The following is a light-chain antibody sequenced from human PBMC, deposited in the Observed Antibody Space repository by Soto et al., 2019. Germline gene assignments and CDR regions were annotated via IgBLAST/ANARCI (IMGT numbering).Light chain of an antibody. CDR1: SSNIGNNY. CDR2: ENN. CDR3: GTWDSSLSAGWV. Sequence: QSALTQPPSVSAAPGQKVTISCSGSSSNIGNNYVSWYQQLPGTAPKLLIYENNKRPSGIPDRFSGSKSGTSATLGITGLQTGDEADYYCGTWDSSLSAGWVFGTGT. V-gene: IGLV1-51*02. J-gene: IGLJ1*01.